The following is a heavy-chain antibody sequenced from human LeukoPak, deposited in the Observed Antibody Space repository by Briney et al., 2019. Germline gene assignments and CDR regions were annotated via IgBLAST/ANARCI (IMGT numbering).Heavy chain of an antibody. CDR1: GFTFSSYA. CDR3: AKDAPDMITFGGVIVAFDY. J-gene: IGHJ4*02. Sequence: GGSLRLSCAASGFTFSSYAMSWVRQAPGKGLEWVSAISGSGGSTYYADSVKGRFTISRDNSKNTLYLQMNSLRAEDTAVYYCAKDAPDMITFGGVIVAFDYWGQGTLVTVSS. CDR2: ISGSGGST. D-gene: IGHD3-16*02. V-gene: IGHV3-23*01.